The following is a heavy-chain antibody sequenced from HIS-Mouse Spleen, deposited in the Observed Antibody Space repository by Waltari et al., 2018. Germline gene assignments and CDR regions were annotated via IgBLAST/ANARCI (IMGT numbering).Heavy chain of an antibody. V-gene: IGHV3-30-3*01. Sequence: QVQLVESGGGVVQPGRSLRLSCAASGFTFSSYAMHWVRQAPGKGLDWVAVISYDGSNKYYADSVKGRFTISRDNSKNTLYLQMNSLRAEDTAVYYCARRRSYFDYWGQGTLVTVSS. CDR3: ARRRSYFDY. CDR2: ISYDGSNK. CDR1: GFTFSSYA. J-gene: IGHJ4*02.